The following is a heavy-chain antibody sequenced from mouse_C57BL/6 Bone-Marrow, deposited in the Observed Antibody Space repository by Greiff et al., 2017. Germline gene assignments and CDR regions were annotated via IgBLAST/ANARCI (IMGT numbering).Heavy chain of an antibody. CDR2: IDPEGGDA. CDR1: GFNIKDYD. Sequence: VQLQQSGAELVRPGASVKLSCTASGFNIKDYDMHWVKQRPEQGLEWIGRIDPEGGDAEYAPKFPGKGTMTADTSSNKVYLRLSSLTSEDAAVYYCTTLPYYYAMDYWGQGTSVTVSS. CDR3: TTLPYYYAMDY. D-gene: IGHD5-1*01. V-gene: IGHV14-1*01. J-gene: IGHJ4*01.